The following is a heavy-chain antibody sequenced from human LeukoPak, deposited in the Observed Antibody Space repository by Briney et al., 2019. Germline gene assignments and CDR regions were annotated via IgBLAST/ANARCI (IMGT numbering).Heavy chain of an antibody. D-gene: IGHD1-26*01. CDR1: GGSISTGTDY. CDR3: ARESLGPPYYFDY. CDR2: IYTSGST. J-gene: IGHJ4*02. Sequence: PSETLSLTCTVSGGSISTGTDYWSWIRQPAGEGLEWIGRIYTSGSTNYNPSLKSRVTISVDTSKNQFSLKLSSVTAADTAVYYCARESLGPPYYFDYWGQGTLVTVSS. V-gene: IGHV4-61*02.